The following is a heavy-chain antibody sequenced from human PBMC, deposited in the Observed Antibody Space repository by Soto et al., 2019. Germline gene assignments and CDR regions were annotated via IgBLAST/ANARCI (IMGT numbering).Heavy chain of an antibody. CDR3: ARMALYDFWSGYYPGYYYGMDV. CDR1: GYTFTSYG. J-gene: IGHJ6*02. Sequence: ASVKVSCKASGYTFTSYGISWVRQAPGQGLEWMGRISPNSGSTSYAQKFQGRVTMTRDTSTSTVYMELSSLRSEDTAVYYCARMALYDFWSGYYPGYYYGMDVWGQGTTVTVSS. CDR2: ISPNSGST. V-gene: IGHV1-46*01. D-gene: IGHD3-3*01.